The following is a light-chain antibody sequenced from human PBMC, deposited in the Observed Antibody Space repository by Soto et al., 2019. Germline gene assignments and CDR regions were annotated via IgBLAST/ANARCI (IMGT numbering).Light chain of an antibody. CDR1: TEAVTNYHY. CDR3: MLFFSGVPV. J-gene: IGLJ1*01. CDR2: DAT. V-gene: IGLV7-46*01. Sequence: QPVLTHEPSLTQSQGGTGTRTCGSNTEAVTNYHYPHCFQQRPGKAPRTLIYDATDKPHWAPVRFSGSLLGDKAALTIPGAQPEDEAEYYCMLFFSGVPVFGLGTKVTVL.